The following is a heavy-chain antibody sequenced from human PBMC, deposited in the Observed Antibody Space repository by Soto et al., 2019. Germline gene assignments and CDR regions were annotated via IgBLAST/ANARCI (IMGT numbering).Heavy chain of an antibody. CDR3: AREVVSPNNYFIDH. CDR2: ISRSSAFI. D-gene: IGHD1-1*01. Sequence: GGTLRLSCGASGFIFSNYSMDWVRQAPGKGLEWVSSISRSSAFIYYADSVWGRFTISRDNAKNSVSLHMNNGRAEDTAGYYWAREVVSPNNYFIDHWGQGSLVTVSS. V-gene: IGHV3-21*06. CDR1: GFIFSNYS. J-gene: IGHJ4*02.